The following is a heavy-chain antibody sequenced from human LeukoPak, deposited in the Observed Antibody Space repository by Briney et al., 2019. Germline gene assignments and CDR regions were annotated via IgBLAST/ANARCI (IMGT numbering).Heavy chain of an antibody. CDR1: GFSFSNYW. CDR2: IKQDGSEK. J-gene: IGHJ6*02. D-gene: IGHD3-22*01. CDR3: ARERGASWDSSGYRQRSPYYYGMDV. Sequence: GGSLRLSCAASGFSFSNYWMSWVRQAPGKGLEWVANIKQDGSEKYYVDSVKGRFTISRDNAKNSLYLQMNSLRAEDTAVYYCARERGASWDSSGYRQRSPYYYGMDVWGQGTTVTVSS. V-gene: IGHV3-7*01.